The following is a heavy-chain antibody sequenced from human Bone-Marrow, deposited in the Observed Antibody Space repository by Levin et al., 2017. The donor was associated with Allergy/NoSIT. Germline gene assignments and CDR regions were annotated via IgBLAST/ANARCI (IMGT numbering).Heavy chain of an antibody. CDR3: AARRYNYGGHGMDV. J-gene: IGHJ6*02. CDR2: ISWNSGTI. CDR1: GFTFDDCG. Sequence: PGGSLRLSCVASGFTFDDCGMHWVRQAPGKGLEWVSGISWNSGTIIYADSVKGRFTISRDNAKNSLYLQMNSLRIEDTALYYCAARRYNYGGHGMDVWGQGTTVTVSS. D-gene: IGHD5-18*01. V-gene: IGHV3-9*01.